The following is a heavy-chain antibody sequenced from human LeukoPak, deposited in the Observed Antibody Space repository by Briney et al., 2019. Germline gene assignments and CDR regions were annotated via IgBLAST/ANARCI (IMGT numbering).Heavy chain of an antibody. J-gene: IGHJ4*02. Sequence: PSETLSLNCAVYGGSFSDFHWTWIRQAPGKGLEWIAEVNHTGGTNYNPSLKSRVTISLDTSKNHFSLRLTSMSAADTGVYYCARGFVTHFDYWGQGTLVTVSS. D-gene: IGHD2-21*02. CDR1: GGSFSDFH. CDR3: ARGFVTHFDY. V-gene: IGHV4-34*01. CDR2: VNHTGGT.